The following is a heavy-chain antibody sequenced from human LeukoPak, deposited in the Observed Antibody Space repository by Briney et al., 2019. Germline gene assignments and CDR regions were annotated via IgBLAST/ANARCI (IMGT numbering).Heavy chain of an antibody. CDR2: INSDGSST. CDR3: ARVLPNWFYWYFDL. CDR1: GFTFSSYG. V-gene: IGHV3-74*01. J-gene: IGHJ2*01. D-gene: IGHD7-27*01. Sequence: PGGSLRLSCAASGFTFSSYGMHWVRQAPGKGLVWVSRINSDGSSTSYADSVKGRFTISRDNAKNTLYLQMNSLRAGDTAVYYCARVLPNWFYWYFDLWGRGTLVTVSS.